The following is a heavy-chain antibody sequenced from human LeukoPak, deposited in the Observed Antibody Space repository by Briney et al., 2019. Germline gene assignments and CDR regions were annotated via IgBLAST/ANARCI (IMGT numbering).Heavy chain of an antibody. CDR1: GGSSSSYY. V-gene: IGHV4-59*01. D-gene: IGHD3-22*01. CDR3: ARRSGSSGYSY. Sequence: SETLSLTCTYTGGSSSSYYWNWIRQPPGKGLEWIGYVYYSGSTNYNPSLKSRVTISVDTSKNQFSLKLSSVTAADTAVYYCARRSGSSGYSYCSQGTLVTVSS. CDR2: VYYSGST. J-gene: IGHJ4*02.